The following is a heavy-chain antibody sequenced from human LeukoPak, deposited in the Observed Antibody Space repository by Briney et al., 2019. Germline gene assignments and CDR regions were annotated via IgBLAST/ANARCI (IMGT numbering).Heavy chain of an antibody. J-gene: IGHJ4*02. V-gene: IGHV4-39*01. CDR1: GDSISNYY. Sequence: PSETLSLTCTVSGDSISNYYWGWIRQPPGKGLEWIGSIYYSGSTYYNPSLKSRVTISVDTSKNQFSLKLSSVTAADTAVYYCARLTTSSIFDYWGQGTLVTVSS. CDR2: IYYSGST. CDR3: ARLTTSSIFDY. D-gene: IGHD4-11*01.